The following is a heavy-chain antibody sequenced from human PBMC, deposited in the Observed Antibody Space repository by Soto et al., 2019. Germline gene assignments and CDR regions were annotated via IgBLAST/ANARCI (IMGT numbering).Heavy chain of an antibody. CDR2: IYYSGST. CDR3: ARRDSSGYGWLGYFDY. D-gene: IGHD3-22*01. V-gene: IGHV4-59*01. J-gene: IGHJ4*02. CDR1: GGSISSYY. Sequence: SETLSLTCTVSGGSISSYYWSWIRQPPWKGLEWIGYIYYSGSTKYNPSLKSRVTISLDTSKNQFSLKLSSVTAADTAVYYCARRDSSGYGWLGYFDYWGQGTLVTVSS.